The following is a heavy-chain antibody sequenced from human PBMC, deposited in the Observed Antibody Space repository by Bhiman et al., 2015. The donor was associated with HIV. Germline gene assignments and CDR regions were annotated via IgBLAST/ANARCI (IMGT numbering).Heavy chain of an antibody. J-gene: IGHJ4*02. CDR1: GFTFSTYI. CDR3: ARGYTYGHGRLGFDY. Sequence: EVQLVESGGGLVKPGGSLRLSCAASGFTFSTYIMNWVRQAPGKGLEWVSSISSTSAYIYYADSAKGRFAISRDNAKNSLYLQMNSLRAEDTAVYYCARGYTYGHGRLGFDYWGQGTLVTVSS. V-gene: IGHV3-21*01. D-gene: IGHD5-18*01. CDR2: ISSTSAYI.